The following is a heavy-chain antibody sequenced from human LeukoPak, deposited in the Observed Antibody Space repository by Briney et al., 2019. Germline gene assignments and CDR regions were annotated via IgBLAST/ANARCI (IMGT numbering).Heavy chain of an antibody. CDR3: ASVDIVVVVAATFRVIDY. D-gene: IGHD2-15*01. J-gene: IGHJ4*02. CDR2: ISAYNGNT. V-gene: IGHV1-18*01. Sequence: ASVKVSCKASGYTFTSYGISWVRQAPGQGLEWMGWISAYNGNTNYAQQLQGRVTMTTDTSTSTAYMELRSLRYDDTAVYYCASVDIVVVVAATFRVIDYWGQGTLVTVSS. CDR1: GYTFTSYG.